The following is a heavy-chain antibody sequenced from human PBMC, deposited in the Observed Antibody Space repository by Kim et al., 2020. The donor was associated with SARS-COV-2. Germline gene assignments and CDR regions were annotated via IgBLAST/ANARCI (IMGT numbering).Heavy chain of an antibody. J-gene: IGHJ4*02. CDR3: ARMYYYDSSGYYYFDY. D-gene: IGHD3-22*01. V-gene: IGHV5-10-1*01. CDR2: IDPSDSYT. CDR1: GYSFTSYW. Sequence: GESLKISCKGSGYSFTSYWISWVRQMPGKGLEWMGRIDPSDSYTNYSPSFQGHVTISADKSISTAYLQWSSLKASDTAMYYCARMYYYDSSGYYYFDYWGQGTLVTVSS.